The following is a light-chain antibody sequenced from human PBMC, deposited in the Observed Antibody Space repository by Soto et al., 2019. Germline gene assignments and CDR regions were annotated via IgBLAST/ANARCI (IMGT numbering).Light chain of an antibody. J-gene: IGKJ1*01. CDR1: QGIGYS. CDR2: ATS. CDR3: QKYDRVPGT. Sequence: DIQMTQSPSSLSASVGDRVTITCRASQGIGYSLAWYQQKPGRVPKLLIYATSALQSGVPSRVSGGGSGTDFTLTIDSLQPEDIATYYCQKYDRVPGTFGQGTKVEVK. V-gene: IGKV1-27*01.